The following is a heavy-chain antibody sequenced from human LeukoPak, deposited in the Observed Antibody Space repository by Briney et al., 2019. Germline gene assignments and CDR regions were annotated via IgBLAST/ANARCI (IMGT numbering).Heavy chain of an antibody. Sequence: PGGSLRLSCGASGFTFSSYSMKWVRQAPGKGREWGSYISSSSSNIYYADSVKGRFTISRDNAKNSLYLQMTSLRDDDTAVYYCAREKTTVPTDGDYWGQGTLVTVSS. CDR1: GFTFSSYS. V-gene: IGHV3-48*02. CDR2: ISSSSSNI. D-gene: IGHD4-17*01. CDR3: AREKTTVPTDGDY. J-gene: IGHJ4*02.